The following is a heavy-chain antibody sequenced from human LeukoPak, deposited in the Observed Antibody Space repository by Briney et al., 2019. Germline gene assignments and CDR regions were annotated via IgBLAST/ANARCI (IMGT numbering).Heavy chain of an antibody. CDR2: INHSGST. J-gene: IGHJ4*02. CDR3: ARGCSYGYDY. CDR1: GGSLRGYY. D-gene: IGHD5-18*01. Sequence: SETLSLTCAVHGGSLRGYYWSWIRQPPGKGLEWIGEINHSGSTNYNPSLKSRVTISVDTSKNQFSLKLSSVTAADTAVYYCARGCSYGYDYWGQGTLVTVSS. V-gene: IGHV4-34*01.